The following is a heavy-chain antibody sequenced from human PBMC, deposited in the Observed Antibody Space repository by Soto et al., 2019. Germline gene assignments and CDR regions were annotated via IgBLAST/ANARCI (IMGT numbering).Heavy chain of an antibody. CDR3: AKDLGDDFCSCYTGSENYYYGMDV. D-gene: IGHD3-3*01. CDR1: RFSIGTYG. V-gene: IGHV3-30*18. Sequence: HSCAASRFSIGTYGPPWVREAPGVGLEWVAVTSHDGVNKRYVGSWVGRCTNSRDNPKNKLYLQMNSLRPEDTAVYYCAKDLGDDFCSCYTGSENYYYGMDVWG. J-gene: IGHJ6*02. CDR2: TSHDGVNK.